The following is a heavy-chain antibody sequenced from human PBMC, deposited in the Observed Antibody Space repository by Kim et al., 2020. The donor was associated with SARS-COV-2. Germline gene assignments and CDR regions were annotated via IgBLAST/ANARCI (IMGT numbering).Heavy chain of an antibody. CDR2: IRVTGTAT. J-gene: IGHJ4*02. D-gene: IGHD4-17*01. Sequence: GGSLRLSCVASGFTFSSSVMSWVRQAPGKGLEWVSAIRVTGTATYYADSVKGRFTISRDNSKNTLYLQMNSLRAEDTATYYCAKDLIHFGELDCWGQGTLVTVSS. CDR3: AKDLIHFGELDC. CDR1: GFTFSSSV. V-gene: IGHV3-23*01.